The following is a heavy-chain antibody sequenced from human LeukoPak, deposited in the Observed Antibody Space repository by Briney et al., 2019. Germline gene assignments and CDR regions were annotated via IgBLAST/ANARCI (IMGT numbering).Heavy chain of an antibody. V-gene: IGHV1-69*06. CDR3: ARCRPEYYMDV. CDR2: IIPTFGTA. Sequence: GASVKVSCKASGGTFSSYAISWVRQAPGQGLEWMGGIIPTFGTANYAQKFQGRVTITADKSTSTAYMELSSLRSEDTAVYYCARCRPEYYMDVWGKGTTVTVSS. J-gene: IGHJ6*03. D-gene: IGHD5/OR15-5a*01. CDR1: GGTFSSYA.